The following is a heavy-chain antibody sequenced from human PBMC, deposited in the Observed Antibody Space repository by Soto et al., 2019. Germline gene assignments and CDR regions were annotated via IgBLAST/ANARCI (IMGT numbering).Heavy chain of an antibody. Sequence: EVQLLESGGGLVQPGGSLRLSCAASGFTFSSYAMNWVRQAPGKGPEWVSSISGSGGSTYYADSVKGRFTISRDNSKNTLYLQMNSLRAEDTAVYYCAKDLVATITRFDYWGQGTLVTVSS. J-gene: IGHJ4*02. CDR2: ISGSGGST. V-gene: IGHV3-23*01. CDR1: GFTFSSYA. CDR3: AKDLVATITRFDY. D-gene: IGHD5-12*01.